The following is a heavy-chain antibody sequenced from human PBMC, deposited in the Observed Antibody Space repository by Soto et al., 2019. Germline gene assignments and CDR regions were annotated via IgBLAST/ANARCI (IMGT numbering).Heavy chain of an antibody. J-gene: IGHJ4*02. V-gene: IGHV3-30*02. CDR2: VWKDGSNR. CDR1: GITFSDYG. CDR3: AKVPRGSNFGYYNF. Sequence: GGSLRLSCAASGITFSDYGMHWVRQAPGKGLEWVAGVWKDGSNRYYVDSVKGRFTISRDNSKNTLYLQMNSLRDEDTAVYYCAKVPRGSNFGYYNFWXQGTLVTVSS. D-gene: IGHD5-18*01.